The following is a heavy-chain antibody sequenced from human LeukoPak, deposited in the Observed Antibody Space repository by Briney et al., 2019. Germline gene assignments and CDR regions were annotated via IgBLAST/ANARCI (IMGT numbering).Heavy chain of an antibody. V-gene: IGHV4-39*01. Sequence: SETLSLTCTVSGGSISSSSYYWGWIRQPPGKGLEWIGSIYYSGSTYYNPSLKSRVTISVDTSKNQFSLKLSSVAAADTAVYYCARSLDWNYGAYYYYYMDVWGKGTTVTVSS. CDR1: GGSISSSSYY. J-gene: IGHJ6*03. D-gene: IGHD1-7*01. CDR3: ARSLDWNYGAYYYYYMDV. CDR2: IYYSGST.